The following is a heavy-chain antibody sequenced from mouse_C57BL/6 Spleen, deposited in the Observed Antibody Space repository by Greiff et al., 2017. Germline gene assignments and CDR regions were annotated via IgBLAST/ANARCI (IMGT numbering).Heavy chain of an antibody. CDR3: ASGVNYYGYDGAWFAY. Sequence: QVQLQQPGAELVKPGASVKLSCKASGYTFTSYWMQWVKQRPGQGLEWIGEIDPSDSYTNYNQKFKGKATMTVDTSSSTAYMQLSSLTSEDSAVYYCASGVNYYGYDGAWFAYWGQGTLVTVSA. V-gene: IGHV1-50*01. J-gene: IGHJ3*01. CDR1: GYTFTSYW. CDR2: IDPSDSYT. D-gene: IGHD2-2*01.